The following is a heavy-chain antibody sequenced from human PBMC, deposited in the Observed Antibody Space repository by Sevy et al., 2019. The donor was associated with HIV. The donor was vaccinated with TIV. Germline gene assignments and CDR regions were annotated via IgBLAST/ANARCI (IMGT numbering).Heavy chain of an antibody. J-gene: IGHJ3*02. CDR1: GFTVSRYW. V-gene: IGHV3-7*01. D-gene: IGHD1-1*01. CDR2: IKQDGSEK. CDR3: AREPLRTTGAFDI. Sequence: GGSLRLSCAASGFTVSRYWMSWVRQAPGKGLEWVANIKQDGSEKYYVDSVKGRFTISRDNAKNSLYLQMNSLRAEDTAVYYCAREPLRTTGAFDIWGQGTMVTVSS.